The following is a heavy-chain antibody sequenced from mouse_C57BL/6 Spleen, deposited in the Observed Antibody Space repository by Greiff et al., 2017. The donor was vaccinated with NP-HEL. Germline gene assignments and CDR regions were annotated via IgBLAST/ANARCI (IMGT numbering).Heavy chain of an antibody. D-gene: IGHD2-4*01. J-gene: IGHJ4*01. CDR2: ISSGSSTI. Sequence: DVHLVESGGGLVKPGGSLKLSCAASGFTFSDYGMHWVRQAPEKGLEWVAYISSGSSTIYYADTVKGRFTISRDNAKNTLFLQMTSLRSEDTAMYYCATVYYDYEDYAMDYWGQGTSVTVSS. CDR1: GFTFSDYG. V-gene: IGHV5-17*01. CDR3: ATVYYDYEDYAMDY.